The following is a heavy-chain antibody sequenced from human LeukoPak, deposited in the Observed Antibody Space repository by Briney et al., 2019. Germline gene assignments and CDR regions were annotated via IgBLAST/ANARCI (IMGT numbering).Heavy chain of an antibody. V-gene: IGHV3-23*01. Sequence: GGSLGLSCTTSGLTFGDYAMSWARKAPGKGLEWVSVIRGGGGTTYYADSVKGRFTISRDNSKNTLYLQMNSLRAEDTAVYYCAKDDRLSTGYGSSDYWGQGTLVTVSS. CDR2: IRGGGGTT. CDR3: AKDDRLSTGYGSSDY. D-gene: IGHD3-10*01. J-gene: IGHJ4*02. CDR1: GLTFGDYA.